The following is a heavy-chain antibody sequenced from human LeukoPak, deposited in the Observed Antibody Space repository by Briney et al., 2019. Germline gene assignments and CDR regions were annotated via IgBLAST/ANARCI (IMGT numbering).Heavy chain of an antibody. CDR3: ARDLASGSYYGPDYYYYGMDI. CDR1: GGSISSYY. V-gene: IGHV4-4*07. J-gene: IGHJ6*02. D-gene: IGHD1-26*01. Sequence: SETLSLTCTVSGGSISSYYWSWIRQPAGKGLEWIGRIYTSGSTNYNPSLKSRVTMSVDTSKNQFSLKLSSVTAADTAVYYCARDLASGSYYGPDYYYYGMDIWGQGTTVTVSS. CDR2: IYTSGST.